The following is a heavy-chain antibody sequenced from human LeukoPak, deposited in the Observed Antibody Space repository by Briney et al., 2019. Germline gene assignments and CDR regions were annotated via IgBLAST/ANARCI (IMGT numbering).Heavy chain of an antibody. Sequence: ASVKLSCKVSGYTLTELSMHWVRQAPGKGLEWMGGFDPEDGETIYAQKFQGRVTMTEDTSTDTAYMELSSLRSEDTAVYYWATLKPYGDYPGGDDAFDIWGQGTMVTVSS. V-gene: IGHV1-24*01. CDR1: GYTLTELS. CDR2: FDPEDGET. CDR3: ATLKPYGDYPGGDDAFDI. D-gene: IGHD4-17*01. J-gene: IGHJ3*02.